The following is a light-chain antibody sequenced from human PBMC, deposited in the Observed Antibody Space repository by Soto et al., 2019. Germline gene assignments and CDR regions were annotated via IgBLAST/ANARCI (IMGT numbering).Light chain of an antibody. Sequence: QSVLTQPPSPSGSPGQSVTISCTGTSSDVGSYNLVSWYQQHPGKAPKLMIYEGSKRPSGVSNRFSGSKSGNTASLTISGLQAEDEADYYCCSYAGSSYVFGTGTKVTVL. CDR1: SSDVGSYNL. V-gene: IGLV2-23*01. CDR2: EGS. CDR3: CSYAGSSYV. J-gene: IGLJ1*01.